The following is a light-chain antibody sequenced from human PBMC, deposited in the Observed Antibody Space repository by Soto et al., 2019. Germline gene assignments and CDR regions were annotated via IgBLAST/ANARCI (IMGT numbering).Light chain of an antibody. J-gene: IGLJ2*01. CDR3: AAWDDNLNGPV. CDR2: SND. CDR1: TSNIESNT. Sequence: QLVLTQPPSASGTPGQRVTISCSGSTSNIESNTVNWYQQLPRTAPKLLIYSNDQRTSGVPDRFSGSKSGTSASLAISGLQSEDEADYYCAAWDDNLNGPVFGGGTQLTVL. V-gene: IGLV1-44*01.